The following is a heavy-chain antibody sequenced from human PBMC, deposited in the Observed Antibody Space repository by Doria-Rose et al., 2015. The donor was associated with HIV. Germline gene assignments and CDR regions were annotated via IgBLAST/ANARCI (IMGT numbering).Heavy chain of an antibody. CDR1: GYTFTNYW. V-gene: IGHV5-51*01. D-gene: IGHD6-13*01. J-gene: IGHJ3*02. Sequence: VQLVQSGAEVKKPGESLKISCKGSGYTFTNYWIGWVRQMPGKGLEWMGIIYPGDSDTRYSPSFQGQVTISADKSISTAYLQWSSLQASDTALYYCARQSWQQLVNSAFDIWSQGTMVTVSS. CDR2: IYPGDSDT. CDR3: ARQSWQQLVNSAFDI.